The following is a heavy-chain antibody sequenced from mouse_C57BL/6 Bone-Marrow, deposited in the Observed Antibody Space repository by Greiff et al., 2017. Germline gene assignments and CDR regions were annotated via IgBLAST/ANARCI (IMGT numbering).Heavy chain of an antibody. CDR2: IWSGGST. J-gene: IGHJ4*01. CDR1: GFSLTSYG. D-gene: IGHD1-1*01. V-gene: IGHV2-2*01. Sequence: VQLQESGPGLVQPSQSLSITCTVSGFSLTSYGVHWVRQSPGKGLEWLGVIWSGGSTDYNAAFISRLSISKDNSKSQVFFKMNSLQADDTAIYYCARIYYYGSSPPYYAMDYWGQGTSVTVSS. CDR3: ARIYYYGSSPPYYAMDY.